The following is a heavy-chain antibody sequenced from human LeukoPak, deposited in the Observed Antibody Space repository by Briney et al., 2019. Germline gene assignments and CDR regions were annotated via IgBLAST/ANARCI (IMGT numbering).Heavy chain of an antibody. CDR2: TYYRSKWYY. Sequence: SQTLSLTCAISGDSVSTNSAAWNWIRQSPSRGLEWLGRTYYRSKWYYDYALSVKSRITVNPDTSKNQFSLHLNSMTPEDTAVYYCAREYSSAYDYWGQGTLVTVSS. V-gene: IGHV6-1*01. CDR3: AREYSSAYDY. CDR1: GDSVSTNSAA. D-gene: IGHD6-19*01. J-gene: IGHJ4*02.